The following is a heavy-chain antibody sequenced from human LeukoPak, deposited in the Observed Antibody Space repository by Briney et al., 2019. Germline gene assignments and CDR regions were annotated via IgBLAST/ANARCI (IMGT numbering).Heavy chain of an antibody. Sequence: PSETLSLTCAVYGGSLSGYYWGWIRQPPGKGLEWIGTIYYSGSTYSNPSLKSRLSISVDTSKNQFSLKLNSVTAADTAVYFCARHGSSYYYFDSWGQGTLVTVSS. V-gene: IGHV4-39*01. J-gene: IGHJ4*02. CDR3: ARHGSSYYYFDS. CDR2: IYYSGST. D-gene: IGHD6-13*01. CDR1: GGSLSGYY.